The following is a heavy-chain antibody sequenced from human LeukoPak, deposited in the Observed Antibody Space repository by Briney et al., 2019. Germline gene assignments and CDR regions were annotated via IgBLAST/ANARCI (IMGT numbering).Heavy chain of an antibody. CDR3: AKAQGQQLVKVFDY. CDR2: ISSSSSTI. J-gene: IGHJ4*02. V-gene: IGHV3-48*04. CDR1: GFTFSSYS. Sequence: GGSLRLSCAASGFTFSSYSMNWVRQAPGKGLEWVSYISSSSSTIYYADSVKGRFTISRDNAKNSLYLQMNSLRAEDTAVYYCAKAQGQQLVKVFDYWGQGTLVTVSS. D-gene: IGHD6-13*01.